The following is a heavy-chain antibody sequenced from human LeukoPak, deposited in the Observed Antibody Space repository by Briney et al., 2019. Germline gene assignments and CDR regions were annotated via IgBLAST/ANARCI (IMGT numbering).Heavy chain of an antibody. J-gene: IGHJ4*02. D-gene: IGHD5-24*01. V-gene: IGHV3-23*01. CDR3: ARDSARDGYNYCFDY. CDR2: ISGSGGST. CDR1: GFTFSSYA. Sequence: GGSLRLSCAASGFTFSSYAMSWVRQAPGKGLEWVSAISGSGGSTYYADSVKGRFTISRDKSKNTLYLQMNSLRGEDTTIYYCARDSARDGYNYCFDYWGQGTLVTVSS.